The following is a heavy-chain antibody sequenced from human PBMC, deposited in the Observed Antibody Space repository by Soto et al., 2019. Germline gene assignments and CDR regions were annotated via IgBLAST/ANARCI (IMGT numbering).Heavy chain of an antibody. J-gene: IGHJ6*02. CDR2: ISGSGGST. CDR1: GFTFSSYA. D-gene: IGHD3-10*01. Sequence: GGSLRLSCAASGFTFSSYAMSWVRQAPGKGLEWVSAISGSGGSTYYADSVKGRFTISRDNSKNTLYLQMNSLRAEDTAVYYCAKLTVPPPELPPLWGYYYGMDVWGQGTTVTVSS. V-gene: IGHV3-23*01. CDR3: AKLTVPPPELPPLWGYYYGMDV.